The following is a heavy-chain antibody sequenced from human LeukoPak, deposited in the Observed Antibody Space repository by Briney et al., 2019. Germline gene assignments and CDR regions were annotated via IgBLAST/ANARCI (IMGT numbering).Heavy chain of an antibody. D-gene: IGHD2-21*02. CDR1: GGTFSSYA. CDR2: IIPILGIA. V-gene: IGHV1-69*04. Sequence: SVKVSCKASGGTFSSYAISWVRQAPGQGLEWMGRIIPILGIANYAQKFQGRVTITADKSTSTGYMELSSLRSEDTAVYYCARPRYCGGDCYSFDYWGQGTLVTVSS. J-gene: IGHJ4*02. CDR3: ARPRYCGGDCYSFDY.